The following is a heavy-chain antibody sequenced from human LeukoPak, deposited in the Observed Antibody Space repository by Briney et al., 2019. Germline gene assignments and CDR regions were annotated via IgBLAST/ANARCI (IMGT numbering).Heavy chain of an antibody. CDR2: IYHSGST. CDR1: GYSISSGYY. V-gene: IGHV4-38-2*01. CDR3: ARLYMVPSYHYYYMDV. Sequence: SETLSLTXAVSGYSISSGYYWGWIRQPPGKGLEWIGSIYHSGSTYYNPSLKSRVTISVDTSKNQFSLKLSSVTAADTAVYYCARLYMVPSYHYYYMDVWGKGTTVTVSS. J-gene: IGHJ6*03. D-gene: IGHD3-10*01.